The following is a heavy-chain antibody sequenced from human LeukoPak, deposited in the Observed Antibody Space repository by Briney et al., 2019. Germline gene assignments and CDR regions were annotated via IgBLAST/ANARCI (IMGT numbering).Heavy chain of an antibody. J-gene: IGHJ4*02. CDR1: GYTFTSYY. D-gene: IGHD6-6*01. CDR2: INPNSGGT. V-gene: IGHV1-2*02. CDR3: AREAAARPEGFDY. Sequence: GASVKVSCKASGYTFTSYYMHWVRQAPGQGLEWMGWINPNSGGTNYAQKFQGRVTMTRDTSISTAYMELSRLRSDDTAVYYCAREAAARPEGFDYWGQGTLVTVSS.